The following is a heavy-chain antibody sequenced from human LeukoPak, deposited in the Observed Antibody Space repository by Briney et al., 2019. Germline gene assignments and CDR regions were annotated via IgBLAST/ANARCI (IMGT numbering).Heavy chain of an antibody. CDR3: ARDYSGYDFYWFDP. V-gene: IGHV1-2*02. CDR2: INPNSGGT. J-gene: IGHJ5*02. Sequence: ASVKVSCKASGYTFTDYYMHWVRQAPGQGLEWMGWINPNSGGTNYAQKFQGRVTMTRDTPISTAYMELSRLRSDDTAVYYCARDYSGYDFYWFDPWGQGTLVTVSS. D-gene: IGHD5-12*01. CDR1: GYTFTDYY.